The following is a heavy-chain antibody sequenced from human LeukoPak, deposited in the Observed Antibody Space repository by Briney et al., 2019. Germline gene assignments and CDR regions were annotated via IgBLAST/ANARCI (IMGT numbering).Heavy chain of an antibody. Sequence: SGGSLGLSCAASGFTFSSYAVSWVRQAPGKGLEWVSAISGSGGSTYYADSVKGRFTISRDNSKNTLYLQMNSLRAEDTAVYYCAKGRGTTGFFDYWGQGTLVTVSS. CDR2: ISGSGGST. CDR1: GFTFSSYA. V-gene: IGHV3-23*01. CDR3: AKGRGTTGFFDY. J-gene: IGHJ4*02. D-gene: IGHD1-14*01.